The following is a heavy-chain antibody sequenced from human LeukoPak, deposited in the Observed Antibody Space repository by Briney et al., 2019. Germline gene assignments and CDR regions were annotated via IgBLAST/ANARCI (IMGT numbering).Heavy chain of an antibody. CDR1: GGSISSSSYY. J-gene: IGHJ4*02. Sequence: SETLSLTCTVSGGSISSSSYYWGWIRQPPGKGLEWIGSIYYSGSTYYNPSLKSRVTISVDTSKNQFSLKLSSVTAADTAVYYCASPPTYDSTRFSYWGQGTLVTVSS. CDR2: IYYSGST. CDR3: ASPPTYDSTRFSY. D-gene: IGHD3-22*01. V-gene: IGHV4-39*01.